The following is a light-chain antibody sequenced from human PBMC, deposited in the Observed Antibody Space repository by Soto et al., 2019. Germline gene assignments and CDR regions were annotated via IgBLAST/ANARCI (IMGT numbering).Light chain of an antibody. CDR2: GAS. V-gene: IGKV3-15*01. J-gene: IGKJ4*01. Sequence: EIVMTQSPATLSVSPGERATLSCRASQSVSSNLAWYQQKPGQAPSLLIYGASTRATGIPARFSGSGSGTEFTLTISSLQSEDFAVYYCQQYDSRPLTFGGGTKAEIK. CDR1: QSVSSN. CDR3: QQYDSRPLT.